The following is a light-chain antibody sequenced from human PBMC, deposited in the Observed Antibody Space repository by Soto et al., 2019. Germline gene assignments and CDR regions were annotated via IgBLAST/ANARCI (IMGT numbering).Light chain of an antibody. J-gene: IGKJ5*01. Sequence: EIVLTQSPGTLSLSPGEIATLSFSASQSVSSSYLAWYQQKPGQAPRLLIYDASNRATGIPARFSGSGSGTDFTLTISSLEPEDFAVYYCPQRSNWPITFGQGTRLEIK. CDR2: DAS. CDR3: PQRSNWPIT. V-gene: IGKV3D-20*02. CDR1: QSVSSSY.